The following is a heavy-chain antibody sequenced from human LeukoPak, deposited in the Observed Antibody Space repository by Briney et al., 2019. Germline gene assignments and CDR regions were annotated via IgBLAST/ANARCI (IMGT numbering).Heavy chain of an antibody. D-gene: IGHD2-15*01. V-gene: IGHV3-21*01. Sequence: GGSLRLSCAASGFTFSDYSMNWVRQAPGKGLEWVSSISSSSDSIYYADSVKGRFTISGDNAKNSLYLQVNSLRAEDTAVYYCARCSGGTCYSGAHSFYGMDVWGQGTTVSVSS. CDR3: ARCSGGTCYSGAHSFYGMDV. CDR1: GFTFSDYS. J-gene: IGHJ6*02. CDR2: ISSSSDSI.